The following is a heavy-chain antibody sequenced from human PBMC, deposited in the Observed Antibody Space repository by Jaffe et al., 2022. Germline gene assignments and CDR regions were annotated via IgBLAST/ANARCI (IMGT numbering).Heavy chain of an antibody. CDR2: IYHSGST. D-gene: IGHD2-2*01. CDR3: ARWGDCSSTSCPFYWYFDL. J-gene: IGHJ2*01. V-gene: IGHV4-38-2*01. Sequence: QVQLQESGPGLVKPSETLSLTCAVSGYSISSGYYWGWIRQPPGKGLEWIGSIYHSGSTYYNPSLKSRVTISVDTSKNQFSLKLSSVTAADTAVYYCARWGDCSSTSCPFYWYFDLWGRGTLVTVSS. CDR1: GYSISSGYY.